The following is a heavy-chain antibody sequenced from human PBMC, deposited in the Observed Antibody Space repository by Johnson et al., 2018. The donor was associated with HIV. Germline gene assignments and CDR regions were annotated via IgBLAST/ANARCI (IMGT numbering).Heavy chain of an antibody. V-gene: IGHV3-30-3*01. CDR1: GFTFSSYA. CDR2: ISYDGSNK. CDR3: ASPPDGFDI. J-gene: IGHJ3*02. Sequence: QVQLLESGGGVVQPGRSLRLSCAASGFTFSSYAMHWVRQAPGKGLEWVAVISYDGSNKYYADSVKGRITVSRDNAKNSLYLQMNSLRAEDTAVYYCASPPDGFDIWGQGTMVTVSS.